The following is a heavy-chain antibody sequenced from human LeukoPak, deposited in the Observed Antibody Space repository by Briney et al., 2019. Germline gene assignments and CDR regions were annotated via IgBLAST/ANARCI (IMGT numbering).Heavy chain of an antibody. V-gene: IGHV4-61*01. CDR3: ARGRSYGLDFDS. D-gene: IGHD5-18*01. Sequence: SETLSLTCDVSGDSISTCCYYWTSIRQPPGKGLEWIGYKYYSGSTRYNSSLRSRLTISLDSSKNQFSLRLTSVTAADTAVYYCARGRSYGLDFDSWGPGTLVIVSS. J-gene: IGHJ4*02. CDR1: GDSISTCCYY. CDR2: KYYSGST.